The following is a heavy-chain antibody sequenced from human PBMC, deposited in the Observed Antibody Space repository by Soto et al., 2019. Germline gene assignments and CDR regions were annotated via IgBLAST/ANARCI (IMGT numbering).Heavy chain of an antibody. CDR1: GGSISSYY. CDR3: ARVWDGYSGYLFDY. D-gene: IGHD5-12*01. CDR2: IYYSGST. Sequence: PSETLSLTCTVSGGSISSYYWSWIRQPPGKGLEWIGYIYYSGSTNYNPSLKSRVTISVDTSRKQFSLKLSSVTAADTAVYFCARVWDGYSGYLFDYWGQGTLVTV. J-gene: IGHJ4*02. V-gene: IGHV4-59*01.